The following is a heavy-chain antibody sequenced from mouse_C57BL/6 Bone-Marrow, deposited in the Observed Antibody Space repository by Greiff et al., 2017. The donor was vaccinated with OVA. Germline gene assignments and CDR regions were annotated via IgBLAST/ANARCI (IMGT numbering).Heavy chain of an antibody. CDR2: IDPSGSYT. Sequence: VQLQQPGAELVMPGASVKLSCKASGYTFTSYWMHWVKQRPGQGLEWIGEIDPSGSYTNYNQKFKGKSTLTVDKSSSTAYMQLSSLTSEDSAVYSCASRGSTVVATIVYYAMDYWGQGTTVTVSS. V-gene: IGHV1-69*01. CDR1: GYTFTSYW. D-gene: IGHD1-1*01. CDR3: ASRGSTVVATIVYYAMDY. J-gene: IGHJ4*01.